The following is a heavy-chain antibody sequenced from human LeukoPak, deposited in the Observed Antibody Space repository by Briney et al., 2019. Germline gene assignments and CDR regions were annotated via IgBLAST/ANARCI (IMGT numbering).Heavy chain of an antibody. Sequence: PGGSLRLSCAASGFTFSSYTMSWLRQAPGKGPGWVSTITISDGNTYYADSVKGRFTVSRDNSKNTLFLQMNSLRAEDTAVYYCAKDGGLWVSAHWGDSWGRGTLVTVSS. CDR2: ITISDGNT. CDR1: GFTFSSYT. CDR3: AKDGGLWVSAHWGDS. J-gene: IGHJ4*02. D-gene: IGHD7-27*01. V-gene: IGHV3-23*01.